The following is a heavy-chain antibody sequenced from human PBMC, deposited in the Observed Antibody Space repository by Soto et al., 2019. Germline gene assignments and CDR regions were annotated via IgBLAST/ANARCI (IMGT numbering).Heavy chain of an antibody. CDR3: APLVHCSGGSCNYDAFDI. V-gene: IGHV3-23*01. CDR1: GFIFGNYM. D-gene: IGHD2-15*01. CDR2: IRDGGEST. J-gene: IGHJ3*02. Sequence: EVQLLESGGGLVQPGESLRLSCAVSGFIFGNYMMTWVRQAPGKGLEWVSTIRDGGESTYYADSVKGRFTISRDNSKNTLYLQMDSLGVEDTAVYYCAPLVHCSGGSCNYDAFDIRGQGTMVTVSS.